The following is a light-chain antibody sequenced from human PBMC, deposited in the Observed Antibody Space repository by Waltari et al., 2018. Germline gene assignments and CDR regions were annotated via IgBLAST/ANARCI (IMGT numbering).Light chain of an antibody. CDR2: EVS. J-gene: IGLJ1*01. CDR1: SSDVGGYNY. V-gene: IGLV2-8*01. Sequence: QSALTQPPSASGSPGQSVTMSCTGTSSDVGGYNYVSWYQQHPGTVPKLIIYEVSERPSGGPRRFSGSRSGNTASLTVSGLQAEDEADYYCSSYAGSNSHVFGTGTRVTVL. CDR3: SSYAGSNSHV.